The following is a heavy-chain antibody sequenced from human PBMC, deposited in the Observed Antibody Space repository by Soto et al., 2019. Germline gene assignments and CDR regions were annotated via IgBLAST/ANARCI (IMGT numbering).Heavy chain of an antibody. CDR3: AKDPREYVAVAGYFDY. J-gene: IGHJ4*02. D-gene: IGHD6-19*01. CDR2: ISYDGSNK. Sequence: PVGSLRLSCAASGFTFSSYGMHWVRQARGKGLEWVAVISYDGSNKYYADSVKGRFTISRDNSKNTLYLQMNSLRAEDTAVYYCAKDPREYVAVAGYFDYWGQGTLVTVSS. CDR1: GFTFSSYG. V-gene: IGHV3-30*18.